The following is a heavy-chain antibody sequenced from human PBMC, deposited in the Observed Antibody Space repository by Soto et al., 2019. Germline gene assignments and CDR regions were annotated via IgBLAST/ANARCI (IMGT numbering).Heavy chain of an antibody. J-gene: IGHJ4*02. CDR3: ARVKVRCSGGSCYLLDY. CDR1: GFPFSTSA. D-gene: IGHD2-15*01. V-gene: IGHV3-33*08. CDR2: IWYDGSNK. Sequence: VQLLESGGGLVQPGGSLRLSCAASGFPFSTSAMNWVRQAPGKGLEWVAVIWYDGSNKYYADSVKGRFTISRDNSKNTLYLQMNSLRAEDTAVYYCARVKVRCSGGSCYLLDYWGQGTLVTVSS.